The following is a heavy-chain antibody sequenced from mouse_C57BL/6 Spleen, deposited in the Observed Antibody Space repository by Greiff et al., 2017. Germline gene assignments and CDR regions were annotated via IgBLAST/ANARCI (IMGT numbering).Heavy chain of an antibody. CDR3: ARHTLYYYATLDY. D-gene: IGHD1-1*01. J-gene: IGHJ2*01. CDR2: ISGGGGNT. V-gene: IGHV5-9*01. Sequence: EVKLVESGGGLVKPGGSLKLSCAASGFTFSSYTMSWVRQTPEKRLEWVATISGGGGNTYYPDSVKGRFSISRDNAKNTLYLQMSSLRSEDTALYYCARHTLYYYATLDYCGQGTTLTVSS. CDR1: GFTFSSYT.